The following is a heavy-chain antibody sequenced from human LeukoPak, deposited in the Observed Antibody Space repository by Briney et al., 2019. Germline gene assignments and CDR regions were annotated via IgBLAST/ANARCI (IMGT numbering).Heavy chain of an antibody. CDR1: GFTFSSYA. CDR2: IRGSGGST. J-gene: IGHJ4*02. D-gene: IGHD3-22*01. CDR3: AKDQPRITIIVAPFDY. Sequence: GGSLRLSCAAPGFTFSSYAMSWVRQAPGKGLEWVSAIRGSGGSTYYADSVKGRFSISRDNSKNTLYLQMNSLRAEDTAVYYCAKDQPRITIIVAPFDYWGQGTLVTVSS. V-gene: IGHV3-23*01.